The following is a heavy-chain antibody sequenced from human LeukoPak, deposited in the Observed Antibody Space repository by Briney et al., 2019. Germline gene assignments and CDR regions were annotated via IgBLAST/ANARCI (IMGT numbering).Heavy chain of an antibody. D-gene: IGHD6-13*01. CDR1: GYTFTSYD. CDR2: ISAYNGNT. CDR3: ARDLPYSSSWESIDY. V-gene: IGHV1-18*01. J-gene: IGHJ4*02. Sequence: GASVKVSCKASGYTFTSYDISWVRQAPGQGLEWMGWISAYNGNTNYAQKIQGRVTMTTDTSTSTAYMELRSLRSGDTAVYYCARDLPYSSSWESIDYWGQGTLVTVSS.